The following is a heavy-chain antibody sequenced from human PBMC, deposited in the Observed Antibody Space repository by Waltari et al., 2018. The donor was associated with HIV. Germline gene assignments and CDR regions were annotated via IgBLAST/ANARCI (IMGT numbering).Heavy chain of an antibody. CDR2: IIPVLHTA. CDR1: GDTFSSNA. CDR3: ARGRGIHLGMDV. V-gene: IGHV1-69*04. D-gene: IGHD5-12*01. Sequence: QVRLVQSGAEVKKPGSSVKISCKASGDTFSSNAVTWVRQAPGQGLEWMGRIIPVLHTADYAQKFQGRVTITVDRSTATVYMGLSSLRSDDTAVYYCARGRGIHLGMDVWGQGTTVTVSS. J-gene: IGHJ6*02.